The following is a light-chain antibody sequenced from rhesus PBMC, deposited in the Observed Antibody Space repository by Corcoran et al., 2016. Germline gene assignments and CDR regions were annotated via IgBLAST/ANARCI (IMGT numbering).Light chain of an antibody. CDR1: QGLSSY. J-gene: IGKJ1*01. V-gene: IGKV1-28*02. CDR3: QQYKSYPRT. CDR2: AAT. Sequence: DIQLTQSPSSLSASVGDTVTITCRASQGLSSYLNWFQQKQGKAPKLLIYAATTLQSGVPSRFSGSGSWTYFTLTISSLQPEDFATYYCQQYKSYPRTFGQGTKVEIK.